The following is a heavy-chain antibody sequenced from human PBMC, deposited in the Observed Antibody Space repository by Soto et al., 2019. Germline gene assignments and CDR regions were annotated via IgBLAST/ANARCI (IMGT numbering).Heavy chain of an antibody. J-gene: IGHJ4*02. CDR2: IYYRGST. CDR1: GGSISSSSYY. V-gene: IGHV4-39*01. D-gene: IGHD6-13*01. CDR3: AKRGGSRGFHY. Sequence: QLQLQESGPGLVKPSETLSLTCTVSGGSISSSSYYWGWVRQPPGNGLEWIGSIYYRGSTYYHPSLKSRVTRSVDTDKNQFSQNLSAVTAADTAVYYCAKRGGSRGFHYWGQGNLVTVFS.